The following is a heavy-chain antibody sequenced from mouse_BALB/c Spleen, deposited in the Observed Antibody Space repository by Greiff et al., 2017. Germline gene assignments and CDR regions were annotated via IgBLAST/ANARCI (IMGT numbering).Heavy chain of an antibody. Sequence: EVKLLESGGGLVQPGGSLKLSCAASGFDFSRYWMSWVRQAPGKGLEWIGEINPDSSTINYTPSLKDKFIISRDNAKNTLYLQMSKVRSEDTALYYCARKGQERDYYGSSYAYWGQGTLVTVSA. V-gene: IGHV4-1*02. CDR1: GFDFSRYW. CDR2: INPDSSTI. J-gene: IGHJ3*01. CDR3: ARKGQERDYYGSSYAY. D-gene: IGHD1-1*01.